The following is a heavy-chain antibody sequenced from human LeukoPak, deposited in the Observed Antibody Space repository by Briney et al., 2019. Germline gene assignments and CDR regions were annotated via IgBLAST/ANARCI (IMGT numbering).Heavy chain of an antibody. CDR3: ARVRRDGYNSNYFDY. CDR2: ISYSGST. Sequence: SETLSLTCTVSGGSLSRYYWSWIRQPPGKGLEWLGFISYSGSTNFNPSLKSRVTMSVDTSKNQFTLKLSSVTAADTAVYYCARVRRDGYNSNYFDYWGQGTLVTVSS. J-gene: IGHJ4*02. CDR1: GGSLSRYY. D-gene: IGHD5-24*01. V-gene: IGHV4-59*01.